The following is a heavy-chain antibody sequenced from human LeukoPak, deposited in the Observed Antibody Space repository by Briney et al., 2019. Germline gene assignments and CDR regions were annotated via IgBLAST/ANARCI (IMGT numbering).Heavy chain of an antibody. D-gene: IGHD1-1*01. CDR1: VFTFSSYW. CDR2: IKQDGSEE. J-gene: IGHJ4*02. CDR3: ARHIDWKFDY. V-gene: IGHV3-7*01. Sequence: GGSLRLPCAPSVFTFSSYWMTWIRQAPGKGLEWVANIKQDGSEEYYVDSVKGRFTIFKDNAKNSLYLQMNSLRAEDTAVYYCARHIDWKFDYWGQGTLVTVSS.